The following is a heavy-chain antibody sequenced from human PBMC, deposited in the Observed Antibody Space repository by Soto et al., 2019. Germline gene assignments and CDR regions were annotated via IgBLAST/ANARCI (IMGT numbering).Heavy chain of an antibody. CDR3: AREARLPAAMGGYYFDY. CDR1: GGTFSSYT. CDR2: IIPILGIA. V-gene: IGHV1-69*04. D-gene: IGHD2-2*01. J-gene: IGHJ4*02. Sequence: ASVKVSCKASGGTFSSYTISWVRQAPGQGLEWMGRIIPILGIANYAQKFQGRVTITADKSTSTAYMELSSLRSEDTAVYYCAREARLPAAMGGYYFDYWGQGTLVTVSS.